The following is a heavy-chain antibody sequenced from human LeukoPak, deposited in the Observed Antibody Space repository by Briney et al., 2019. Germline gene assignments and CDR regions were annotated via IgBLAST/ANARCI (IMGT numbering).Heavy chain of an antibody. CDR1: GFTFSTYA. J-gene: IGHJ4*02. V-gene: IGHV3-23*01. Sequence: PGGSLRLSCAASGFTFSTYAMNWVRQAPGKGLDWVSGISGSGGTTYYADSVKGRFTIPRDNSKNTLYLQMNILRAEDTAVYYCANVRYFDWYYFDYWGQGALVTVSS. CDR3: ANVRYFDWYYFDY. CDR2: ISGSGGTT. D-gene: IGHD3-9*01.